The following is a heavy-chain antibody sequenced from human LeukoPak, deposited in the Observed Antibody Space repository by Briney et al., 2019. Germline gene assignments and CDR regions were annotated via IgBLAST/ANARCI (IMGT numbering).Heavy chain of an antibody. J-gene: IGHJ4*02. CDR1: GFTVSSKY. Sequence: PGGSLRLSCAASGFTVSSKYMIWVRQAPGKGLEGVSYISSRGSTIYYADSVKGRFTISRDNAKNSLYLQMNSLRAEDTAVYYCARDERILTGYYIGPPLYWGQGTLVTVSS. CDR3: ARDERILTGYYIGPPLY. D-gene: IGHD3-9*01. CDR2: ISSRGSTI. V-gene: IGHV3-11*04.